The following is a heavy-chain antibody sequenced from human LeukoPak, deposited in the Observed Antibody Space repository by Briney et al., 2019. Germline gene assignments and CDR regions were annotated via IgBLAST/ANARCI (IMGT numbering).Heavy chain of an antibody. Sequence: PSETLSLTCAVYGGSVSGYYWSWIRQPPGKGLEWIGEISHRGRTHYNPSLKGRVTMSVDTSKNQFALEVDSVTAADTAVYYCARIHLYFLEPFDYWGQGILVTVSS. CDR1: GGSVSGYY. CDR3: ARIHLYFLEPFDY. J-gene: IGHJ4*02. CDR2: ISHRGRT. D-gene: IGHD3-3*01. V-gene: IGHV4-34*01.